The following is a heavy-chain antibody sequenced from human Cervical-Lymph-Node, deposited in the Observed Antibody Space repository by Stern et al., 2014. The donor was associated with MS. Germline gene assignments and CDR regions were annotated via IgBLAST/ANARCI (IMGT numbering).Heavy chain of an antibody. V-gene: IGHV4-61*02. Sequence: QVQLQESGPGLVKPSQTLSLTCTVSGASISSGTSYWSWIRQPAGGGLEWIGRLHARGATYYNPSLKSRVTLSGDTFTNHFSLNRNAVTAADTAVYYCARGHWELLGNNYFDSWGQGTLVTVSS. CDR3: ARGHWELLGNNYFDS. J-gene: IGHJ4*02. D-gene: IGHD1-26*01. CDR1: GASISSGTSY. CDR2: LHARGAT.